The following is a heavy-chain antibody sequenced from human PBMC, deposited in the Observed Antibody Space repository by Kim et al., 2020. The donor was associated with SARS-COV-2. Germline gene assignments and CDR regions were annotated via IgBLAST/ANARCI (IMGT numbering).Heavy chain of an antibody. CDR1: GFTFSSYS. V-gene: IGHV3-21*01. CDR3: ARGDSSGYSLPFDY. J-gene: IGHJ4*02. CDR2: ISSSSSYI. D-gene: IGHD3-22*01. Sequence: GGSLRLSCAASGFTFSSYSMNWVRQAPGKGLEWVSSISSSSSYIYYADSVKGRFTISRDNAKNSLYLQMNSLRAEDTAVYYCARGDSSGYSLPFDYWGQGAQVTVST.